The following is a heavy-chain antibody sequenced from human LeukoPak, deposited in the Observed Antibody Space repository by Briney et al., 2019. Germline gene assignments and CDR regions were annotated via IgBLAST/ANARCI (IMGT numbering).Heavy chain of an antibody. J-gene: IGHJ5*02. V-gene: IGHV1-18*01. D-gene: IGHD6-19*01. CDR2: ISAYNGNT. Sequence: ASVKVSCKASGYTFTSYGISWVRQAPGQGLEWMGWISAYNGNTNYAQKLQGRVTITADESTSTAYMELRSLRSDDTAVYYCARGIAVAGTPLLGYNWFDPWGQGTLVTVSS. CDR1: GYTFTSYG. CDR3: ARGIAVAGTPLLGYNWFDP.